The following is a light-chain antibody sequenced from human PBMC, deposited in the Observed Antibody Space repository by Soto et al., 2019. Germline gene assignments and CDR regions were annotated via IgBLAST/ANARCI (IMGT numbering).Light chain of an antibody. J-gene: IGLJ1*01. V-gene: IGLV7-46*01. CDR2: DTS. CDR1: TGAVTSGHY. Sequence: QTVVTQEPSLTVSPGGTVTLTCGSSTGAVTSGHYPYWFQQKPGQAPRTLIYDTSNKHSWTPARFSGSLPGGKAALTLSGAQPEDEAEYYCLLSYSGARLYVVGTGTKVTVL. CDR3: LLSYSGARLYV.